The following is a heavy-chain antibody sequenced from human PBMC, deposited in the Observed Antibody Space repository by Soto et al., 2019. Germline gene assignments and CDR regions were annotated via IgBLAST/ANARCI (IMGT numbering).Heavy chain of an antibody. CDR2: INNSGGTR. CDR3: ARGYSGGWSRGGYFDY. Sequence: GGSLRLSCDASAFIFSRYEMNWARQAPGKGLEWLSWINNSGGTRYYADPVKGRFTISRDNAKNSLYMQLNSLRAEDTAVYYCARGYSGGWSRGGYFDYWGQRTLVTVSS. CDR1: AFIFSRYE. D-gene: IGHD6-19*01. V-gene: IGHV3-48*03. J-gene: IGHJ4*02.